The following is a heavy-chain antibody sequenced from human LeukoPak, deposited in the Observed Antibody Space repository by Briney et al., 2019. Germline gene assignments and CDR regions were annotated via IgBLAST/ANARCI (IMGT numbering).Heavy chain of an antibody. D-gene: IGHD1-1*01. CDR3: ARHKAPTGGWFDP. J-gene: IGHJ5*02. CDR1: GYIFTSYW. Sequence: PGESLTLSCKGSGYIFTSYWIGWVRQMPGKGLEWMGIIYPGDSDTRYSPSFQGQVTISADKSISTAYLQWSSLKASDTAMYYCARHKAPTGGWFDPWGQGTLVTVSS. V-gene: IGHV5-51*01. CDR2: IYPGDSDT.